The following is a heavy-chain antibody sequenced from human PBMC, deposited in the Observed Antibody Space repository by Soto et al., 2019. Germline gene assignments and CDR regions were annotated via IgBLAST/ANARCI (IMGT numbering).Heavy chain of an antibody. CDR1: GGTFSSYA. CDR2: IIPIFGTA. Sequence: QVQLVQSGAEVKKPGSSVKVSCKASGGTFSSYAISWVRQAPGQGLEWMGGIIPIFGTANYAQKFQGRVTITADESTSTAYMELSSLRSEDTAVYYCARGKVGCSGGSCYSFDYWGQGTLVTVSS. CDR3: ARGKVGCSGGSCYSFDY. V-gene: IGHV1-69*12. D-gene: IGHD2-15*01. J-gene: IGHJ4*02.